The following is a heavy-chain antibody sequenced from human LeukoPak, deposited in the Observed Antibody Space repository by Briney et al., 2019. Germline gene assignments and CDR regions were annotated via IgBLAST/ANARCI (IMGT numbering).Heavy chain of an antibody. D-gene: IGHD3-3*01. Sequence: SETLSLTCTVSGGSISSYYWGWIRQPPGKGLEWIGSIYYSGSTYYNPSLKSRVTISVDTSKNQFSLKLSSVTAADTAVYYCARHKHSYDFWSGYSYRFDPWGQGTLVTVSS. CDR1: GGSISSYY. CDR2: IYYSGST. V-gene: IGHV4-39*01. J-gene: IGHJ5*02. CDR3: ARHKHSYDFWSGYSYRFDP.